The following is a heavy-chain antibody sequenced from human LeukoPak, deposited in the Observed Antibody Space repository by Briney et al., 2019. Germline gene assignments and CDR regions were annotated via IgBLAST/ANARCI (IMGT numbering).Heavy chain of an antibody. V-gene: IGHV4-39*07. CDR2: IYYSGST. Sequence: SETLSLTCTVSGGSISSSSYYWGWIRQPPGKGLEWIGSIYYSGSTYYNPSLKSRVTISVDTSKNQFSLKLSSVTAADTAVYYCARASGLTLLYYHDSRGAFDIWGQGTMVTVSS. D-gene: IGHD3-22*01. CDR3: ARASGLTLLYYHDSRGAFDI. CDR1: GGSISSSSYY. J-gene: IGHJ3*02.